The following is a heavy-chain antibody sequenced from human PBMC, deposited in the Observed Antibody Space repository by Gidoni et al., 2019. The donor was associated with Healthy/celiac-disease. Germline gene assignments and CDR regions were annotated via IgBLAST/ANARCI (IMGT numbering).Heavy chain of an antibody. CDR2: IYWDDDK. J-gene: IGHJ5*02. CDR1: GFSLSTSGVG. D-gene: IGHD6-19*01. CDR3: AHAKVEMTARAWLMAVAAPQWFDP. Sequence: QITLKESGPTLVKPTQTLTLTCTFSGFSLSTSGVGVGWIRQPPGKALEWLALIYWDDDKRYSPSLKSRLTITKDTSKNQVVLTMTNMDPVDTATYYCAHAKVEMTARAWLMAVAAPQWFDPWGQGTLVTVSS. V-gene: IGHV2-5*02.